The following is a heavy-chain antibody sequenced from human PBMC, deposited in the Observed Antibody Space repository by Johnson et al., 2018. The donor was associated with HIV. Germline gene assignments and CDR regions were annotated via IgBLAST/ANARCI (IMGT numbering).Heavy chain of an antibody. CDR3: ARGVTMINLKAFDI. CDR2: IWYDGSNK. Sequence: VQLVESGGGVVQPGRSLRLSCAASGFTFSSYGMHWVRQAPGKGLEWVAVIWYDGSNKYYADSVKGRFTISRDNSKNTLYLQMNSLRAEDTALYYCARGVTMINLKAFDIWGQGTMVTVSS. CDR1: GFTFSSYG. V-gene: IGHV3-33*01. J-gene: IGHJ3*02. D-gene: IGHD3-22*01.